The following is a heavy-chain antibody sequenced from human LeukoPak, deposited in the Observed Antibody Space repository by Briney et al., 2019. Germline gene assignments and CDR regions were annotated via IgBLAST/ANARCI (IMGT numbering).Heavy chain of an antibody. CDR2: IYYSGST. J-gene: IGHJ4*02. V-gene: IGHV4-39*07. CDR3: ARVPAGYVVVPANYFDY. Sequence: SETLSLTCTVSSASISSSSYYWGWIRQPPGKGLEWIGSIYYSGSTYYNPSLKSRVTISVDTSKNQFSLKLTSVTAADTAVYYCARVPAGYVVVPANYFDYWGQGTLVTVSS. CDR1: SASISSSSYY. D-gene: IGHD2-2*01.